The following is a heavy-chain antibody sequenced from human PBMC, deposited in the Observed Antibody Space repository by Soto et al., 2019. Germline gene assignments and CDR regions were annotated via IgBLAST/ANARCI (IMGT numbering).Heavy chain of an antibody. D-gene: IGHD3-10*01. V-gene: IGHV1-18*01. J-gene: IGHJ5*02. Sequence: QVQLVQSGAEVKKPGASVKVSCKASGYTFTNYGISWVRQAPGQGLEWMGWISAYNGNTKYAQKRQVRVTMTTDTSTSTAYMELRSLRSDDTAVYYCVRGVGSGSYYNQYNWFDPWGQGTLVTVSS. CDR1: GYTFTNYG. CDR3: VRGVGSGSYYNQYNWFDP. CDR2: ISAYNGNT.